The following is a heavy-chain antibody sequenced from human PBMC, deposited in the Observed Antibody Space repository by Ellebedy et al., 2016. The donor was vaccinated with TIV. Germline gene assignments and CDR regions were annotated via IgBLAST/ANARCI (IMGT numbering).Heavy chain of an antibody. J-gene: IGHJ6*02. D-gene: IGHD5-12*01. CDR3: ASGVWLRSSPHSSNYYYYVMDV. Sequence: SVKVSCXASGGTFSSYAISWVRQAPGQGLEWMGGIIPIFGTANYAQKFQGRVTITADESTSTAYMELSSLRSEDTAVYYCASGVWLRSSPHSSNYYYYVMDVWGQGTTVTVSS. CDR1: GGTFSSYA. V-gene: IGHV1-69*13. CDR2: IIPIFGTA.